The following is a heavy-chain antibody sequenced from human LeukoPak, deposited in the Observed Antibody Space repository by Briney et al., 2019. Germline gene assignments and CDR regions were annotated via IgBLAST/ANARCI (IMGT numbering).Heavy chain of an antibody. V-gene: IGHV3-33*06. CDR2: IWYDGSNK. CDR1: GFTFSSYG. CDR3: AKGASLGRIYYFDY. Sequence: GGSLRLSCAASGFTFSSYGMHWVRQAPGKGLEWVAVIWYDGSNKYYADSVKGRFTISRDNSKNTLYLQVNSLRAEDTAVYYCAKGASLGRIYYFDYWGQGTLVTVSS. D-gene: IGHD1-26*01. J-gene: IGHJ4*02.